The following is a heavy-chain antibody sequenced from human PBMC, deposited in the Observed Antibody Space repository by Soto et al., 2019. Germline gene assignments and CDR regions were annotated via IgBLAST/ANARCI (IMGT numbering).Heavy chain of an antibody. CDR1: GFTFSSYS. J-gene: IGHJ6*03. CDR2: ISSSSSYI. CDR3: ARDFNGDRYMDV. V-gene: IGHV3-21*01. D-gene: IGHD2-8*01. Sequence: GGSLRLSCAASGFTFSSYSMNWVRQAPGKGLEWVSSISSSSSYIYYADSVKGRFTISRDNAKNSLYLQMNSLRAEDTAVYYCARDFNGDRYMDVWGKGTTDTVSS.